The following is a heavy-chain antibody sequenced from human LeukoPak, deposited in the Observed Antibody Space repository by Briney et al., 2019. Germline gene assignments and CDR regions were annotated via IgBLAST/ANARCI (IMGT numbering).Heavy chain of an antibody. D-gene: IGHD5-12*01. J-gene: IGHJ4*02. CDR1: GASISSSDRY. CDR3: ARGSIVATRFDY. Sequence: SETLSLTCTVSGASISSSDRYWGGIRQPPGKGLEWIGSIYYSGITYHNPSLKSRVTISVDTSKNQFSLKLSSVTAADTAVYYCARGSIVATRFDYWGQGNLVTVSS. CDR2: IYYSGIT. V-gene: IGHV4-39*07.